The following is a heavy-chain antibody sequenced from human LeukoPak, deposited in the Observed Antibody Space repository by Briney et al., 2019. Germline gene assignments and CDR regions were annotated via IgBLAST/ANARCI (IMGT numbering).Heavy chain of an antibody. CDR2: IYYSGST. V-gene: IGHV4-39*01. D-gene: IGHD3-22*01. CDR1: GGSISSSSYY. J-gene: IGHJ4*02. Sequence: SETLSLTCTVSGGSISSSSYYWGWIRQPPGKGLEWIGSIYYSGSTYYNPSLKSRVTISVDTSENQFSLKLSSVTAADTAVYYCGSHSSGYYRLWGYWGQGTLVTVSS. CDR3: GSHSSGYYRLWGY.